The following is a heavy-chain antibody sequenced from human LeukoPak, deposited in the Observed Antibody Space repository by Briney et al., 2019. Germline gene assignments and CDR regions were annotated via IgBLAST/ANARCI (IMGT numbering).Heavy chain of an antibody. D-gene: IGHD3-10*01. CDR3: ARVFYYYGSGSYLGGNWFDP. V-gene: IGHV1-2*02. Sequence: ASVKVSCKASGYTFTGYYMHWVRQAPGQGLEWMGWINPNSGGTNYAQKLQGRVTMTTDTSTSTAYMELRSLRSDDTAVYYCARVFYYYGSGSYLGGNWFDPWGQGTLVTVSS. CDR2: INPNSGGT. J-gene: IGHJ5*02. CDR1: GYTFTGYY.